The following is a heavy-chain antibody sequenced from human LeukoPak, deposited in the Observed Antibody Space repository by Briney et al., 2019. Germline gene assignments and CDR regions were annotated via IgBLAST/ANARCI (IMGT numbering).Heavy chain of an antibody. Sequence: PSETLSLTCTVSGGSISSSIYYWGWIRQPPGKGLEWIGSIFYTGNTYYNPSLKSRVTISLDTSKNQFSLNLRSVTAADTAVYYCARAPRKAWFDPWGQGTLVTVSS. J-gene: IGHJ5*02. CDR1: GGSISSSIYY. V-gene: IGHV4-39*07. CDR2: IFYTGNT. D-gene: IGHD1-14*01. CDR3: ARAPRKAWFDP.